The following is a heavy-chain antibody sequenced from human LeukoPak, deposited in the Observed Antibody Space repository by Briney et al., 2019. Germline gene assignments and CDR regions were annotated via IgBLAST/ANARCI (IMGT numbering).Heavy chain of an antibody. CDR2: IRSKTYGGTA. D-gene: IGHD2-15*01. CDR1: GFTFGDYG. J-gene: IGHJ4*02. V-gene: IGHV3-49*03. Sequence: GGSLRLSCIASGFTFGDYGMSWFRQAPGKGREWVGFIRSKTYGGTAEYAASVNGRFAISRDDSKSIAYLQMNSLKTEDTAVYCCIRVVDYCSGGSCYRHFDHWGQGTLVTVSS. CDR3: IRVVDYCSGGSCYRHFDH.